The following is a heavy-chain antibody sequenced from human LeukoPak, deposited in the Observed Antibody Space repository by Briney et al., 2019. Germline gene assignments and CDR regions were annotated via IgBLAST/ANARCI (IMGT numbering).Heavy chain of an antibody. J-gene: IGHJ4*02. Sequence: GGSLRLSCAASGFTFSSYWMSWVRQAPGKGLEGVANIKQDGSEKYYVDSVKGRFTISRDNAKNSLYLQMNSLRAEDTAVYYCARDLRYDYVWGSYRQGFDYWGQGPLVTVSS. V-gene: IGHV3-7*01. CDR2: IKQDGSEK. CDR3: ARDLRYDYVWGSYRQGFDY. D-gene: IGHD3-16*02. CDR1: GFTFSSYW.